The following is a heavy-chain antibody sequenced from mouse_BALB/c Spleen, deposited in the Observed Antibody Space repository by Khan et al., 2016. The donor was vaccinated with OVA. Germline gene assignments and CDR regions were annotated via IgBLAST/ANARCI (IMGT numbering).Heavy chain of an antibody. CDR2: ISSGGHYT. D-gene: IGHD1-3*01. CDR1: GFTFSSYG. J-gene: IGHJ4*01. CDR3: AITISTAKGDYYAMDY. V-gene: IGHV5-6*01. Sequence: EVELVESGGDLVKPGGSLKLSCAASGFTFSSYGMYWVRQTQDKRLEWVATISSGGHYTYYQDSVRGRFTITRDNAKNTVYMQMSSLKSEDTAMYYCAITISTAKGDYYAMDYWGQGTSVTVSS.